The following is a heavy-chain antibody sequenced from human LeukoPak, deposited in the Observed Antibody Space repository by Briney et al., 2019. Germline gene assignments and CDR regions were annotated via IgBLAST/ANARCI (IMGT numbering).Heavy chain of an antibody. D-gene: IGHD5-12*01. V-gene: IGHV3-23*01. CDR3: AKVVSGYHFDY. CDR1: GFTFSSYG. Sequence: GGSLRLSCAASGFTFSSYGMSWVRRAPGKGPEWVSGISGSGGNTYYADSVKGRFTISRDNSQNTLYLQMNALRAEDTAVYYCAKVVSGYHFDYWGQGTLVTVSS. CDR2: ISGSGGNT. J-gene: IGHJ4*02.